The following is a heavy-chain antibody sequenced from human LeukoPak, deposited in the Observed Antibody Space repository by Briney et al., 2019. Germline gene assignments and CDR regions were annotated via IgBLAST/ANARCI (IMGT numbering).Heavy chain of an antibody. CDR3: AADPNNWVPSDY. D-gene: IGHD1-20*01. V-gene: IGHV1-58*01. CDR2: IVVGSGNT. CDR1: GFTFTSSA. Sequence: EASVKVSCKASGFTFTSSAVQWVRQARGQRLEWIGWIVVGSGNTNYAQKFQERVTITRDMSTSTAYMELSSLRSEDTAVYYCAADPNNWVPSDYWGQGTLVTVSS. J-gene: IGHJ4*02.